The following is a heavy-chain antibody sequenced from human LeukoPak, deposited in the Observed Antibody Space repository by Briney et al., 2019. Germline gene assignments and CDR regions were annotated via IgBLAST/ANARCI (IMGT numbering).Heavy chain of an antibody. J-gene: IGHJ4*02. D-gene: IGHD2-2*01. CDR2: IKEDGSEK. CDR1: GLTFRTNW. Sequence: GGSLRLSCAASGLTFRTNWMTWVRQAPGKGLEWVADIKEDGSEKNYVDSVRGRFTISRDNAKNSLYLQMNSLRAEDTAVYYCARARYCSSTNCYEHDYWGQGTQVTVSS. CDR3: ARARYCSSTNCYEHDY. V-gene: IGHV3-7*01.